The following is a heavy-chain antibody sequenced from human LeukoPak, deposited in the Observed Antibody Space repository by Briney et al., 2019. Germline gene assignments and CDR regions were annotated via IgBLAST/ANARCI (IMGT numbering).Heavy chain of an antibody. D-gene: IGHD3-10*01. CDR2: ISSSSSYI. V-gene: IGHV3-21*01. CDR3: VRSGWFGELGFDY. Sequence: GGSLRLSCAASGFTFSSYTMNWVRQAPGKGLEWVSSISSSSSYIYHADSVKGRFTFSRDNAKDSLYLQMNSLRAEDTAVYYCVRSGWFGELGFDYWGQGTLVTVSS. CDR1: GFTFSSYT. J-gene: IGHJ4*02.